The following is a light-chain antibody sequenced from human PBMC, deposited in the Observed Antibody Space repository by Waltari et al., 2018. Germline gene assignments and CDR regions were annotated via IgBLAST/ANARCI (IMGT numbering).Light chain of an antibody. V-gene: IGLV2-23*02. Sequence: SALTQPASVSASPGQSITISCTGTSSDVGGYNFVSWYQQHPGKAPQVIILEISKRRSVVSSLFSCAKTCNTGSLTISGLQAEDEANYYCCAYVGYSTWVFGGGTKLTVV. J-gene: IGLJ3*02. CDR3: CAYVGYSTWV. CDR2: EIS. CDR1: SSDVGGYNF.